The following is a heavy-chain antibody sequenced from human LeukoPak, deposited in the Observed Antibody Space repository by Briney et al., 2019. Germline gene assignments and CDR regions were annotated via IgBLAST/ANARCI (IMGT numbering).Heavy chain of an antibody. D-gene: IGHD2-2*01. CDR1: GFTFSSYA. Sequence: GGSLRLSCAASGFTFSSYAMSWVRQAPGKGLEWVSAISGSGGSTYYADSVKGRFTISRDNSKNTLYLQMNSLRAEDTAVYYCAKDHTPPDRGQAGNVFKDVVVVPAQLNYFDYWGQGTLVTVSS. V-gene: IGHV3-23*01. CDR2: ISGSGGST. J-gene: IGHJ4*02. CDR3: AKDHTPPDRGQAGNVFKDVVVVPAQLNYFDY.